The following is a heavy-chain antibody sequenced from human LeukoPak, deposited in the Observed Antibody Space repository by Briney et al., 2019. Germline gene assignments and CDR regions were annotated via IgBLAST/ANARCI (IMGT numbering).Heavy chain of an antibody. CDR3: ARLFRTIHLVVPAINWFDP. CDR1: GGSISSHY. J-gene: IGHJ5*02. Sequence: SETLSLTCTVSGGSISSHYWSWIRQPPGKGLEWIGYIYYSGSTNYNPSLKSRVTISVDTSKNQFSLKLSSATAAGTAVYYCARLFRTIHLVVPAINWFDPWGQGTLVTVSS. V-gene: IGHV4-59*11. D-gene: IGHD2-2*01. CDR2: IYYSGST.